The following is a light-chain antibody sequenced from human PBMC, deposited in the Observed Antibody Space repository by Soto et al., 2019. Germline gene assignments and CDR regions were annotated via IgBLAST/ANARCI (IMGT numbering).Light chain of an antibody. J-gene: IGKJ2*01. CDR1: QSVSSN. Sequence: EIVMTQSPDTLSVSPGERATLSCRASQSVSSNLAWYQQKPGQAPRLLIYGASTRATGIPARFSGSGSGTEFTLTISSLQSEDCAVYYCQQYNNWLYTFGQGTKLEIK. CDR3: QQYNNWLYT. CDR2: GAS. V-gene: IGKV3-15*01.